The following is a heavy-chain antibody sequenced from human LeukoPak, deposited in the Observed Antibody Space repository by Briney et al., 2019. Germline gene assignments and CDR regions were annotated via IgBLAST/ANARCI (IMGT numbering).Heavy chain of an antibody. Sequence: SGGSLRLSCAASRFTFSAGAMHWVRQAPGKGLEWVAAISFDGSHKYYADSVKGRFTISRDNSMNTLYLQMNSLRAEDTAGYYCAKGTAVDRQYFENWGQGNLVTVSS. J-gene: IGHJ4*02. CDR3: AKGTAVDRQYFEN. CDR1: RFTFSAGA. D-gene: IGHD1-1*01. CDR2: ISFDGSHK. V-gene: IGHV3-30*18.